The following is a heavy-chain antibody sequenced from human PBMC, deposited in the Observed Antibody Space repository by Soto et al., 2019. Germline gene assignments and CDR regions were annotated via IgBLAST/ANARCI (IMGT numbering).Heavy chain of an antibody. CDR3: ARGPGSYYYDSSGYYDY. J-gene: IGHJ4*02. CDR1: GGSFSGYY. V-gene: IGHV4-34*01. Sequence: SETLSLTCAVYGGSFSGYYWSWIRQPPGKGLEWVGEINHSGSTNYNPSLKSRVTISVDTSKNQFSLKLSSVTAADTAVYYCARGPGSYYYDSSGYYDYWGQGTLVTVSS. D-gene: IGHD3-22*01. CDR2: INHSGST.